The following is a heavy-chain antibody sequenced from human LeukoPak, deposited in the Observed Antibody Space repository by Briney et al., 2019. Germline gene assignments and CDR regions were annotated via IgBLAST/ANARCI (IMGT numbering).Heavy chain of an antibody. CDR1: GFTFDDYA. CDR2: ISWNSGSI. CDR3: AKDTGRTGIDAFDI. J-gene: IGHJ3*02. D-gene: IGHD3/OR15-3a*01. V-gene: IGHV3-9*03. Sequence: GRSLRLSCAASGFTFDDYAMHWVRQAPGKGLEWVSGISWNSGSIGYADSVKGRFTISRDKAKNSLYLQMNSLRAEDMALYYCAKDTGRTGIDAFDIWGQGTMVTVSS.